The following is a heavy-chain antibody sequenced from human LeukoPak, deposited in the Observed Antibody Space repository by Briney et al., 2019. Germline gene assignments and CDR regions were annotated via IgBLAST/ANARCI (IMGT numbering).Heavy chain of an antibody. Sequence: SETLSLTCTVSGGSIKNNSWSWIRQPPGKGLEWIGYIHYSGSTYYNPSLKSRVTISVDTSKNQFSLKLSSVTAADTAVYYCARDGRAARAYWGQGTLVTVSS. CDR3: ARDGRAARAY. CDR2: IHYSGST. D-gene: IGHD6-6*01. CDR1: GGSIKNNS. J-gene: IGHJ4*02. V-gene: IGHV4-30-4*08.